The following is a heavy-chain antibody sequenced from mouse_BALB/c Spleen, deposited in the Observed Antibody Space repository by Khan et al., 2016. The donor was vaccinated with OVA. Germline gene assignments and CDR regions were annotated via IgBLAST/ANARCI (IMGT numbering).Heavy chain of an antibody. CDR2: IDYSGRA. Sequence: EVQLQESGPGLVKPSQSLSLTCTVTGYSITSDSAWNWIRQFPGNKLEWMGYIDYSGRANYNPSLKSRISITRDTSKNQFFLQLNSVTTEDTATYDGARGLRYFDYWGQGTTLTVSS. CDR1: GYSITSDSA. J-gene: IGHJ2*01. V-gene: IGHV3-2*02. CDR3: ARGLRYFDY. D-gene: IGHD3-1*01.